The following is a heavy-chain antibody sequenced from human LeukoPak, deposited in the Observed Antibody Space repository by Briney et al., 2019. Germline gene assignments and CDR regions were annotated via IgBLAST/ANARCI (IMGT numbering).Heavy chain of an antibody. J-gene: IGHJ3*02. CDR1: GGSMKNYY. Sequence: SETLSLTCTVSGGSMKNYYWTWLRQPPGKGLEGIGYIYYSGSTNYNPSLKSRVTISVDTSKNQFSLKLSSVTAADTAVYYCARGVGANDDAFDIWGQGTMVTVSS. V-gene: IGHV4-59*01. D-gene: IGHD1-26*01. CDR2: IYYSGST. CDR3: ARGVGANDDAFDI.